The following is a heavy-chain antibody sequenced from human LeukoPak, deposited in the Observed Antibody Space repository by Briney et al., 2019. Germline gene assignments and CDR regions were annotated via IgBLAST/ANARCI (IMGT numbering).Heavy chain of an antibody. Sequence: ASVKVSCKASGYTFTSYAVHWVRQAPGQGLEWMGWINAGNGNTKYSQKFQGRVTITRDTSASTAYMELSSLRSEDTAVYYCARSPPSGIVGATVSDFDYWGQGTLVTVSS. V-gene: IGHV1-3*01. J-gene: IGHJ4*02. CDR1: GYTFTSYA. D-gene: IGHD1-26*01. CDR3: ARSPPSGIVGATVSDFDY. CDR2: INAGNGNT.